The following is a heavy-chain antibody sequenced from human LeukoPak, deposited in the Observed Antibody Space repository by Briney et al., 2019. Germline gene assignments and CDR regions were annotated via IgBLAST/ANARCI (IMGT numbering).Heavy chain of an antibody. CDR3: ARQGGGFWYFDL. D-gene: IGHD6-25*01. J-gene: IGHJ2*01. V-gene: IGHV4-59*08. Sequence: SETLSLTCTVSGGSISSYYWSWIRQPPGKGLEWIGYIYYSGSTNYNPSLKSRVTISVDTSKNQFSLKLSSMTAADTAVYYCARQGGGFWYFDLWGRGTLVTVSS. CDR1: GGSISSYY. CDR2: IYYSGST.